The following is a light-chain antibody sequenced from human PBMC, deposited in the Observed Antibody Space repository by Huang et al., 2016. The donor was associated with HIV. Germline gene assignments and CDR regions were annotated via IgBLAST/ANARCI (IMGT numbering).Light chain of an antibody. CDR2: QVS. J-gene: IGKJ1*01. Sequence: DVVMTQLPLSLPVALGQPASIFCKSSQSLVSSDGNTYLNWFQQRPGQPPRRLIYQVSNRDTGFPDRVSGSGSGTHFALRINRVEAEDVAIYYCMQGTHWPGTFGQGTKMEI. V-gene: IGKV2-30*01. CDR1: QSLVSSDGNTY. CDR3: MQGTHWPGT.